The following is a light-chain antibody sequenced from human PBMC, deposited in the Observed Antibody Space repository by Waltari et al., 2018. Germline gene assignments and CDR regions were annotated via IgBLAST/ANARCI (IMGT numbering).Light chain of an antibody. Sequence: QTVVTQEPSFSVSPGGTVTLTCGLSSGSVSTSHYPSWSQQTPGQAPRTRNYRTFTRCTGVPDRFSGSSVGNKAALTITGAQADDESEFYCALYVGSGIWVFGGGTRLTVL. J-gene: IGLJ3*02. V-gene: IGLV8-61*01. CDR3: ALYVGSGIWV. CDR1: SGSVSTSHY. CDR2: RTF.